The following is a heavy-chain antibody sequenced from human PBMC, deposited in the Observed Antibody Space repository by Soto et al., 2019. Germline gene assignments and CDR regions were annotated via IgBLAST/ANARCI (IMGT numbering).Heavy chain of an antibody. CDR2: ISSSSSTI. CDR3: ARGLYYYDSSGYWGY. Sequence: EVQLVESGGGLVQPGGSLRLSCAASGFTFSSYSMNWVRQAPGKGLEWVSYISSSSSTIYYADSVKGRFTISRDNAENSLYLQMNSLRDEETAVYYWARGLYYYDSSGYWGYWGQGTLVTVSS. D-gene: IGHD3-22*01. CDR1: GFTFSSYS. V-gene: IGHV3-48*02. J-gene: IGHJ4*02.